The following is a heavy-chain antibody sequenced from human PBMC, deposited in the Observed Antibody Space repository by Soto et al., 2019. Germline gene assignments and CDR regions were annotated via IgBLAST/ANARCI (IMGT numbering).Heavy chain of an antibody. CDR3: ARDSVYYGDYELNYFDY. D-gene: IGHD4-17*01. CDR2: ISSSSSYT. Sequence: QVQLVESGGGLVKPGGSLRLSCAASGFTFSDYSMSWIRQAPGKGLEWVSYISSSSSYTNYADSVKGRFTISRDNAKNSLYLQMNSLRAEDAAVYYCARDSVYYGDYELNYFDYWGQGTLVTVS. CDR1: GFTFSDYS. J-gene: IGHJ4*02. V-gene: IGHV3-11*05.